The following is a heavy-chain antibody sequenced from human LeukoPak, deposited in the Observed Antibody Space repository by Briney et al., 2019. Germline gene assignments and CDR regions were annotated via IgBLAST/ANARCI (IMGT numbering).Heavy chain of an antibody. Sequence: TGGSLRLSCAASGFDFGGYWMTWVRQAPGKGLEWVANIKQDGIDKYYLDSVKGRFTISRDNAKNALYLQMNDLRVEDTAVYYCAGDREFHWFDPWGQGTLVTVSS. CDR2: IKQDGIDK. V-gene: IGHV3-7*01. J-gene: IGHJ5*02. CDR3: AGDREFHWFDP. CDR1: GFDFGGYW. D-gene: IGHD3-10*01.